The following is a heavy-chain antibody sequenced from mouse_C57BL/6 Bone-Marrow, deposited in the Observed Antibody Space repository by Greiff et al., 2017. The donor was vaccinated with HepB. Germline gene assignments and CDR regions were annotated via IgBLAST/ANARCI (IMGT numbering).Heavy chain of an antibody. Sequence: EVKVEESGGGLVQPGGSMKLSCVASGFTFSNYWMNWVRQSPEKGLEWVAQIRLKSDNYATHYAESVKGRFTISRDDSKSSVYLQMNNLRAEDTGIYYCTASYGSSYRYFDVWGTGTTVTVSS. J-gene: IGHJ1*03. D-gene: IGHD1-1*01. CDR1: GFTFSNYW. CDR3: TASYGSSYRYFDV. V-gene: IGHV6-3*01. CDR2: IRLKSDNYAT.